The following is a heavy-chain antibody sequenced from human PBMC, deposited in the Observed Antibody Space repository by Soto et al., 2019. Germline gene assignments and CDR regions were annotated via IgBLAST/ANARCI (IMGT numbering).Heavy chain of an antibody. CDR3: ARGGIAARPGYYYGMDV. CDR1: GGTFSSYA. Sequence: ASVKVSCKASGGTFSSYAISWVRQAPGQGLEWMGGIIPIFGTANYAQKFQGRVTITADESTSTAYMELSSLRSEDTAVYYCARGGIAARPGYYYGMDVWGQGTTVTVSS. J-gene: IGHJ6*02. CDR2: IIPIFGTA. V-gene: IGHV1-69*13. D-gene: IGHD6-6*01.